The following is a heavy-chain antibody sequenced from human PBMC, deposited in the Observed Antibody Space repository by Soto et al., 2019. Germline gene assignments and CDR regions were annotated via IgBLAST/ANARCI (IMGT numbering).Heavy chain of an antibody. D-gene: IGHD6-19*01. V-gene: IGHV4-30-2*01. Sequence: PSETLSLTCTVSGDSYSISTYPWSWIRQPPGKALEWVGFIYQSGVTSYNPSLKSRVTISLDRSNNQCSLKLTSVTAADTAVYYCAGMPYTSGLRFDPWGPGXLVTVYS. CDR1: GDSYSISTYP. CDR3: AGMPYTSGLRFDP. CDR2: IYQSGVT. J-gene: IGHJ5*02.